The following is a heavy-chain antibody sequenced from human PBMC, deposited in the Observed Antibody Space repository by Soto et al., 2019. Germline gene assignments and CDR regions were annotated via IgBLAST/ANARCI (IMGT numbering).Heavy chain of an antibody. CDR1: GGSISSYY. CDR2: IYYSGST. J-gene: IGHJ5*02. V-gene: IGHV4-59*01. Sequence: ASETLSLTCPVSGGSISSYYWSWIRQPPGKGLEWIGYIYYSGSTNYNPSLKSRVTISVDTSKNQFSLKLSSVTAADTAVYYCARLVVPAAIKGGWFDPWGQGTLVTVSS. D-gene: IGHD2-2*02. CDR3: ARLVVPAAIKGGWFDP.